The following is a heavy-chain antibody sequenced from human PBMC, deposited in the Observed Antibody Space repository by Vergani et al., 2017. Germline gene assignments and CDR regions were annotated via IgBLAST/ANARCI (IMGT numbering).Heavy chain of an antibody. CDR2: INHSGRT. CDR1: GGSFSGYY. Sequence: QVQLQQWGAGLLKPSETLSLTCAVYGGSFSGYYWSWIRQPPGTGLEWIGEINHSGRTNYNPSLTSRVTISLDTSKTQFSLKLSSVTAADAAVYYCAGGQEGIDYVWGSYGYWGQGTLVTVSS. D-gene: IGHD3-16*01. V-gene: IGHV4-34*01. J-gene: IGHJ4*02. CDR3: AGGQEGIDYVWGSYGY.